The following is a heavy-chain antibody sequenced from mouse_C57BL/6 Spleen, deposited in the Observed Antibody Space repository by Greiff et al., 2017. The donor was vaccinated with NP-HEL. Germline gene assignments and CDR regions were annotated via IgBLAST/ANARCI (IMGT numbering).Heavy chain of an antibody. V-gene: IGHV1-72*01. CDR3: ARKDDGYLYWYFDV. Sequence: QVQLKQPGAELVKPGASVKLSCKASGYTFTSYWMHWVKQRPGRGLEWIGRIDPNSGGTKYNEKFKSKATLTVDKPSSTAYMQLSSLTSEDSAVYYCARKDDGYLYWYFDVWGTGTTVTVSS. J-gene: IGHJ1*03. CDR2: IDPNSGGT. CDR1: GYTFTSYW. D-gene: IGHD2-3*01.